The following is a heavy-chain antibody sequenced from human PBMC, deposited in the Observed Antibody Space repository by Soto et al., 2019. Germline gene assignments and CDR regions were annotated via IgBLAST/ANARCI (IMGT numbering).Heavy chain of an antibody. CDR3: ATEAVADTGFVH. D-gene: IGHD6-19*01. CDR1: GFTLRNYG. Sequence: QVQLVESGGGVVQPGKSLRLSCAASGFTLRNYGMHWVRQAPGKGLEWVAVIWDDGSNKYYADSVKGRFTISRDNSKNTLDLQMNSLRAEDTAAYYCATEAVADTGFVHWGQGTQVTVSS. CDR2: IWDDGSNK. V-gene: IGHV3-33*01. J-gene: IGHJ4*02.